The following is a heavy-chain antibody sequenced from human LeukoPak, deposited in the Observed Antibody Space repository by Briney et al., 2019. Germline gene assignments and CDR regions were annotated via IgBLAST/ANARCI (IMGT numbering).Heavy chain of an antibody. CDR3: GSGLRYFDWLLNY. CDR2: IYTSGST. J-gene: IGHJ4*02. Sequence: SETLSLTCTVSGGSVSSYYWGRIRQPAGKGLEWIGRIYTSGSTNYNPSLKSRVTMSVDTSKNQFSLKLSSVTAADTAVYYCGSGLRYFDWLLNYWGQGTLVTVSS. V-gene: IGHV4-4*07. CDR1: GGSVSSYY. D-gene: IGHD3-9*01.